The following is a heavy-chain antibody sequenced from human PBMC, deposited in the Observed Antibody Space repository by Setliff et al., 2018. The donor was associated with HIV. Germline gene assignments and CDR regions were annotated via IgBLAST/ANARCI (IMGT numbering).Heavy chain of an antibody. J-gene: IGHJ3*02. CDR1: GGTFSSYA. Sequence: ASVKVSCKASGGTFSSYAISWVRQAPGQGLEWMGGIIPIFGTANYAQKFPGRVTITTDESTSTAYMELTSLTSDDTAMYYCARDRVEAERGAFDIWGQGTMVTVSS. V-gene: IGHV1-69*05. CDR3: ARDRVEAERGAFDI. CDR2: IIPIFGTA. D-gene: IGHD1-26*01.